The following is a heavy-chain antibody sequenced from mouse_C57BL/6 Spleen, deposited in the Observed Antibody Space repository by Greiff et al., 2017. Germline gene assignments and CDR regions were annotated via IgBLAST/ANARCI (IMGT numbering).Heavy chain of an antibody. D-gene: IGHD1-1*01. Sequence: EVQLQQSGPELVKPGASVKISCKASGYSFTDYNMNWVKQSTGKSLEWIGVINPNYGTTSYNQKFKGKATLTVDQSSSTAYMQLNSLTSEDSAVYYCARGYYYGSSYGGGFAYWGQGTLVTVSA. J-gene: IGHJ3*01. CDR2: INPNYGTT. CDR1: GYSFTDYN. CDR3: ARGYYYGSSYGGGFAY. V-gene: IGHV1-39*01.